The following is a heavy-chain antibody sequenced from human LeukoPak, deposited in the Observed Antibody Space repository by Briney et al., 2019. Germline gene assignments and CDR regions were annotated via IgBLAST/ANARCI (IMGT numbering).Heavy chain of an antibody. J-gene: IGHJ4*02. CDR3: AKGGFAWNGYPYYFDY. CDR1: GFTFSSYA. V-gene: IGHV3-23*01. Sequence: GGSLRLSCAASGFTFSSYAMSWVRQAPGKGLEWVSAISGSGGSTYYADSVKGRFTISRDNSKNTLYLQMNSLRAEDTAVYYCAKGGFAWNGYPYYFDYWGQGTLVTVSS. CDR2: ISGSGGST. D-gene: IGHD3-3*01.